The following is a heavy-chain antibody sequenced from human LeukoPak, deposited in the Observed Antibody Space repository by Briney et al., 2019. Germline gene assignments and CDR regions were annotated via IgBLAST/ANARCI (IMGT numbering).Heavy chain of an antibody. J-gene: IGHJ4*02. CDR2: IYHSGST. CDR1: GYSISSGYY. V-gene: IGHV4-38-2*01. Sequence: SETLSLTCAVSGYSISSGYYWGWIRQPPGKGLEWIGSIYHSGSTYYNPSLKSRVTISVDTSKNQFSLKLSSVTAADTAVYYCARGAKDDYYDSSGYYYALGYWGQGTLVTVSS. D-gene: IGHD3-22*01. CDR3: ARGAKDDYYDSSGYYYALGY.